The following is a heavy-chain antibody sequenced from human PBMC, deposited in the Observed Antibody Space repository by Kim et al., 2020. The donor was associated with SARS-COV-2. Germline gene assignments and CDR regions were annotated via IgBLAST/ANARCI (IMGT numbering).Heavy chain of an antibody. V-gene: IGHV1-69*13. Sequence: SVKVSCKASGGTFSSYAISWVRQAPGQGLEWMGGIIPIFGTANYAQKFQGRVTITADESTSTAYMELSSLRSEDTAVYYCARDRTYYDILTGYSPYYYGMDVWGQGTTVTVSS. D-gene: IGHD3-9*01. CDR3: ARDRTYYDILTGYSPYYYGMDV. J-gene: IGHJ6*02. CDR2: IIPIFGTA. CDR1: GGTFSSYA.